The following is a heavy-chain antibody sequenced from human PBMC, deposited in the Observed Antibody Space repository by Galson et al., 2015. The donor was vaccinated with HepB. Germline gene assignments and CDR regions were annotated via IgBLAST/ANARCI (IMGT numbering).Heavy chain of an antibody. V-gene: IGHV3-23*01. CDR3: SKGLRYNFDY. Sequence: LRLSCAASGFTFSSYAMSWVRQAPGKGLEWVSTIINSGGRTYDADSVKGRFTISRDNSKNTLYLQMNSLRAEDTAIYYCSKGLRYNFDYWGQGTLVTVSS. D-gene: IGHD1-14*01. J-gene: IGHJ4*02. CDR2: IINSGGRT. CDR1: GFTFSSYA.